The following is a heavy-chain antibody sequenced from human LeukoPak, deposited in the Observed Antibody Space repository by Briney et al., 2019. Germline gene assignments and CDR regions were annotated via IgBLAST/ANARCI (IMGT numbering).Heavy chain of an antibody. CDR2: IYYSGST. CDR3: ARGPAYCSSTSCYPYYFDY. V-gene: IGHV4-59*01. D-gene: IGHD2-2*01. CDR1: GGSISSYY. Sequence: SETLSLTCTVSGGSISSYYWSWIRQPPGKGLEWIGYIYYSGSTNYNPSLKSRVTISVDTSKNQFSLKLSSVTAADTAVYYCARGPAYCSSTSCYPYYFDYWGQGTLVTVSS. J-gene: IGHJ4*02.